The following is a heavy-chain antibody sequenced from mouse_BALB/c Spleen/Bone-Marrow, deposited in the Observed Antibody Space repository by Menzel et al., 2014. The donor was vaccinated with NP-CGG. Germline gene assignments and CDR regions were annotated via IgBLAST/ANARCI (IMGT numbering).Heavy chain of an antibody. CDR1: GYAFSSSW. CDR3: ARNDGYS. CDR2: IYPGDGDT. Sequence: QVQLKESGPELVKPGASVKISCKTSGYAFSSSWMNWVKQRPGQGLEWIGRIYPGDGDTNYNGKFKGKATLTADKSSSTAYMQLSSLTSVDSAVYFCARNDGYSWGQGTLVTVPA. V-gene: IGHV1-82*01. J-gene: IGHJ3*01. D-gene: IGHD2-3*01.